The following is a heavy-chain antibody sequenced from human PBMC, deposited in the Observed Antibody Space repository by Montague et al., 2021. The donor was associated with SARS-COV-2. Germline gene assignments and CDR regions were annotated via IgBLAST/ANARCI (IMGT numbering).Heavy chain of an antibody. CDR2: IYHNGST. D-gene: IGHD4-23*01. CDR3: ARGNGKSAYYYNYAMDV. J-gene: IGHJ6*02. V-gene: IGHV4-59*01. CDR1: GGSISSYY. Sequence: SETLSLTCTVSGGSISSYYWTWIRQPPGKGLESIGYIYHNGSTTYNPSLKSRVTISLDTSKNQFFLKLSSVSVADTAVYYCARGNGKSAYYYNYAMDVWGQGTTVTVSS.